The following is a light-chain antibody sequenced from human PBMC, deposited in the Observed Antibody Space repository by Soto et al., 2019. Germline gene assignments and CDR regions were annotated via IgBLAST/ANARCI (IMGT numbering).Light chain of an antibody. CDR3: QQLHDYPIT. J-gene: IGKJ1*01. CDR1: QGIRND. V-gene: IGKV1-6*01. Sequence: ALPLTQAPSSLSATVGDRVTITCRASQGIRNDLGWYQQKPGKAPKLLIYAASSLQSGVPSRFSGSGSGTDFTLTISSLQPEDFATYYCQQLHDYPITFGQGTKVAIK. CDR2: AAS.